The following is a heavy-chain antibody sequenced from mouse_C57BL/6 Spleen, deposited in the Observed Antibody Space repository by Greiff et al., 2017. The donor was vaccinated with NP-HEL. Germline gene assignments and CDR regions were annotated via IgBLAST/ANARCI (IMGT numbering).Heavy chain of an antibody. CDR1: GYAFSSYW. D-gene: IGHD2-3*01. CDR2: IYPGDGDT. J-gene: IGHJ2*01. Sequence: QVHVKQSGAELVKPGASVKISCKASGYAFSSYWMNWVKQRPGKGLEWIGQIYPGDGDTNYNGKFKGKATLTADKSSSTAYMQLSSLTSEDSAVYFCARAAIYDGYYWGQGTTLTVSS. CDR3: ARAAIYDGYY. V-gene: IGHV1-80*01.